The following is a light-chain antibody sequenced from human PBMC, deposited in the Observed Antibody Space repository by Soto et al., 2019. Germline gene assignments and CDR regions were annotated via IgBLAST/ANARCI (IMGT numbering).Light chain of an antibody. Sequence: DIVMTQSPLSLPVTPGEPASISCRSSQSLLHSNGYNYLDWYLQKPGQSPQLLIYLGSNRASGVPDRFSGSGSGRDFTLKISRVEAEDVGVYYCMQALQTPPWTFGQGTKVEIK. CDR3: MQALQTPPWT. CDR1: QSLLHSNGYNY. CDR2: LGS. J-gene: IGKJ1*01. V-gene: IGKV2-28*01.